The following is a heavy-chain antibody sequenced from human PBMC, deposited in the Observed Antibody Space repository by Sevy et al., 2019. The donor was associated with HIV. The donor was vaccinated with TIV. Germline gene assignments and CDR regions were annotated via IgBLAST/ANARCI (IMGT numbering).Heavy chain of an antibody. J-gene: IGHJ4*02. CDR2: INHSGST. CDR1: RGSFTGYY. D-gene: IGHD5-18*01. Sequence: SETLSLTCAVYRGSFTGYYWSWIRQPPGKGLEWIGEINHSGSTTYNPSLKSRVTISVDTSKNQFSLRLTSVTAADTAVYYCARGVGNSYGYDPDYWDQGTLVTVSS. V-gene: IGHV4-34*01. CDR3: ARGVGNSYGYDPDY.